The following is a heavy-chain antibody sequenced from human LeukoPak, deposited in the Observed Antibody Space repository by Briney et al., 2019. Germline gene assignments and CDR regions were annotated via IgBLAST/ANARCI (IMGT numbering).Heavy chain of an antibody. Sequence: PGGSLRLSCAASGFSFSSYGMYWVRQAPGKGLEWVAFIRHDGSIKLYADSVKGRFTISRDNSKNTLYVQMNSLRAEDTAVYYCARVRPHPIIDVWGKGTTVTVSS. J-gene: IGHJ6*03. CDR1: GFSFSSYG. CDR2: IRHDGSIK. D-gene: IGHD6-6*01. V-gene: IGHV3-30*02. CDR3: ARVRPHPIIDV.